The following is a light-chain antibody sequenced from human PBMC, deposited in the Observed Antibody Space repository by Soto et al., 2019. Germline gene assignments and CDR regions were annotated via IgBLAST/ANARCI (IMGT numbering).Light chain of an antibody. Sequence: QSVLTQPASVSGSPGQSITISCTGTSSDVGGYNCVSWYQQHPGKAPKLMIYEVSNRPSGLSNRFSGSKSGNTASLTISGLQAEDEADYYCSSCTNSNTVVFGGGTKLTVL. J-gene: IGLJ2*01. CDR3: SSCTNSNTVV. CDR1: SSDVGGYNC. CDR2: EVS. V-gene: IGLV2-14*01.